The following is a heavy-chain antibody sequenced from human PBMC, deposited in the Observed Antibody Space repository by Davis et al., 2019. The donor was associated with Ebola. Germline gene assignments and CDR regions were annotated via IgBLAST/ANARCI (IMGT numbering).Heavy chain of an antibody. CDR3: ARTSTRLYV. CDR1: GITFSSYW. V-gene: IGHV3-21*04. CDR2: ITSSSDHI. J-gene: IGHJ6*02. Sequence: GESLKISCAASGITFSSYWMSWVRQAPGQGPEWVASITSSSDHIYYADSVKGRLTNSRDKIKNSLFLQMNSLRADDTAVYYCARTSTRLYVWGQGTTVTVSS.